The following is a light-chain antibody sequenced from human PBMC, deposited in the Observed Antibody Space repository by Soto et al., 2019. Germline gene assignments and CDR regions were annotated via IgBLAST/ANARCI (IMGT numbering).Light chain of an antibody. V-gene: IGKV3-20*01. Sequence: EMGLTQSPGTLSFSPGELATLSCRTSQSVSNNYLAWYQQKPGQSPRLLIYGASSRATGIPDRFSGSGSGTDFTRSISSLEPEDFAVYYCQKYSSLWTFGHGTKVEIK. J-gene: IGKJ1*01. CDR2: GAS. CDR3: QKYSSLWT. CDR1: QSVSNNY.